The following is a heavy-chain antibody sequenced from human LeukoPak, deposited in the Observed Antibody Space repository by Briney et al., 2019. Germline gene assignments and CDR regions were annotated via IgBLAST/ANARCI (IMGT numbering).Heavy chain of an antibody. Sequence: GESLLLACAAYGLTLRTYPVTSVRQAPGKGLEWDSGISVKSNRTYYADSVEGRFTISTEISKNTLYLQMNSLSAEDTAIYYCARDLYTVPGACDKWGQGTQVTVSS. J-gene: IGHJ4*02. CDR3: ARDLYTVPGACDK. CDR2: ISVKSNRT. D-gene: IGHD6-19*01. CDR1: GLTLRTYP. V-gene: IGHV3-23*01.